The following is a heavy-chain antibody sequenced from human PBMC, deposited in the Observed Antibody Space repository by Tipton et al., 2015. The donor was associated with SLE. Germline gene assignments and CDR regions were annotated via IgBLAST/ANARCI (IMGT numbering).Heavy chain of an antibody. CDR1: GGSFSGYY. CDR2: IHPSGRT. D-gene: IGHD6-13*01. J-gene: IGHJ4*02. CDR3: ARGEAAAGYFDY. Sequence: TLSLTCAVYGGSFSGYYWTWIRQPPGEGLEWIGEIHPSGRTNYNPSLKSRVTISLDTSKNQFSLKLSSVTAADTAVYYCARGEAAAGYFDYWGQGTLVTVSS. V-gene: IGHV4-34*01.